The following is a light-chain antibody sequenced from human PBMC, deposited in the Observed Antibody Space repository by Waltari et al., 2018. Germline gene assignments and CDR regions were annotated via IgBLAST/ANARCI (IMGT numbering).Light chain of an antibody. CDR1: SSDVGAYNY. Sequence: QSALTQPASVSGSPGQSITISCTGTSSDVGAYNYVSWYQQHPGKAPKPMLYEANNRPSGVSGRLSGSESGNQASLTISGLQAEDEADYYCSSYTSSNTLEVMFGGGTKLTVL. J-gene: IGLJ3*02. V-gene: IGLV2-14*01. CDR3: SSYTSSNTLEVM. CDR2: EAN.